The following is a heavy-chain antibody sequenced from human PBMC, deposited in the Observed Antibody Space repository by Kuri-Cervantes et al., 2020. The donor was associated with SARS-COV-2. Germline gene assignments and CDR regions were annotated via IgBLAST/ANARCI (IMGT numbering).Heavy chain of an antibody. D-gene: IGHD1-26*01. CDR2: ISYDGSNK. CDR3: ARVFRGGSYYYYYYMDV. CDR1: GFTFSSYG. J-gene: IGHJ6*03. V-gene: IGHV3-30*03. Sequence: GGSLRLSCAASGFTFSSYGMHWVRQAPGKGLEWVAVISYDGSNKYYADSVKGRFTISRDNSKNTLYLQMNSLRAEDTAVYYCARVFRGGSYYYYYYMDVWGKGTTVTVSS.